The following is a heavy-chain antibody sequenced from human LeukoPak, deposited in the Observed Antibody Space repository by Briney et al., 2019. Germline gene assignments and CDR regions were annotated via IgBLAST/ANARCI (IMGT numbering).Heavy chain of an antibody. CDR3: ARDQGGQLDNWFDP. CDR1: GYTFTSYG. V-gene: IGHV1-69*04. Sequence: SVKVSCKASGYTFTSYGISWVRQAPGQGLEWMGRIIPILGIANYAQKFQGRVTITADKSTSTAYMELSSLRSEDTAVYYCARDQGGQLDNWFDPWGQGTLVTVSS. J-gene: IGHJ5*02. D-gene: IGHD6-6*01. CDR2: IIPILGIA.